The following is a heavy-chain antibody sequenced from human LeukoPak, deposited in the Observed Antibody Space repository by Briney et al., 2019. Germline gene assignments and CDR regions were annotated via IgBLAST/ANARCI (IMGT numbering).Heavy chain of an antibody. Sequence: ASVKVSCKASGYTFIGYYLHWLRQAPGQGPEWMGWINPNSGGTNYSEKFQGRVTMTRDTSTSTAYMELSRLRSDDTAVYYCARGSGYDFRAFDIWGQGTMVTVSS. J-gene: IGHJ3*02. CDR3: ARGSGYDFRAFDI. V-gene: IGHV1-2*02. CDR1: GYTFIGYY. CDR2: INPNSGGT. D-gene: IGHD5-12*01.